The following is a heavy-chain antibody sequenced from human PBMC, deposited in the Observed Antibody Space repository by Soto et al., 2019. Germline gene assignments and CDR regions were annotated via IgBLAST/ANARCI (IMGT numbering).Heavy chain of an antibody. CDR1: GGSISSGGYY. Sequence: SETLSLTCTVSGGSISSGGYYWSWIRQHPGKGLEWIGYIYYSGSTNYNPSLKSRVTISVDTSKNQFSLKLSSVTAAGTAVYYCARSLIGSVPIYFDYWGQGTLVTVSS. CDR2: IYYSGST. CDR3: ARSLIGSVPIYFDY. D-gene: IGHD2-2*01. J-gene: IGHJ4*02. V-gene: IGHV4-61*08.